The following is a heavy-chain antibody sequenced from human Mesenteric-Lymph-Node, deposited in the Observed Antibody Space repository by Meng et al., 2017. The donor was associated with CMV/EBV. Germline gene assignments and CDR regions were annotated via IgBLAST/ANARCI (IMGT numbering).Heavy chain of an antibody. J-gene: IGHJ5*02. CDR2: IYYSGST. V-gene: IGHV4-39*01. Sequence: WIRQPPGKGLEWIGSIYYSGSTYYNPSLKSRVTISVDTSKNQFSLKLSSVTAADTAVYYCARHEMTTVTTNWFDPWGQGTLVTVSS. CDR3: ARHEMTTVTTNWFDP. D-gene: IGHD4-17*01.